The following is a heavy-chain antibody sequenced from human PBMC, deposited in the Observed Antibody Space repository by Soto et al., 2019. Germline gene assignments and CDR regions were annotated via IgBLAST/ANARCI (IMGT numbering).Heavy chain of an antibody. Sequence: PGGSLRLSCAASGFTFSSYAMHWVRQAPGKGLEWVAVISYDGSNKYYADSVKGRFTISRDNSKNTLYLQMNSLRAEDTAVYYCAGDGVLRYFDWLFRVLDYWGQGTMVTVYS. CDR3: AGDGVLRYFDWLFRVLDY. CDR2: ISYDGSNK. D-gene: IGHD3-9*01. J-gene: IGHJ4*02. CDR1: GFTFSSYA. V-gene: IGHV3-30-3*01.